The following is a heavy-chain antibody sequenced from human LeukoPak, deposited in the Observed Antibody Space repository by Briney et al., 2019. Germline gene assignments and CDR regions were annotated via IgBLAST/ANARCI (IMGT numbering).Heavy chain of an antibody. J-gene: IGHJ4*02. CDR1: GDSISSYY. V-gene: IGHV4-59*12. Sequence: SETLSLTCTVSGDSISSYYWSWIRQPPGKGLEWIGYIHHSGSTNYNPALKSRVSMSVDTSKNPFSLSLASVTAADTAVYYFARRQLLYFFDFWGRGTLVTVSS. CDR2: IHHSGST. D-gene: IGHD1-1*01. CDR3: ARRQLLYFFDF.